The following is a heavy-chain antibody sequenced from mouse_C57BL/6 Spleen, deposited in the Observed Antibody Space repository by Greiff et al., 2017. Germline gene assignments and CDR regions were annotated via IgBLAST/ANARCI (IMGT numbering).Heavy chain of an antibody. CDR3: ARNLEGTVVADY. CDR1: GFSLTSYG. D-gene: IGHD1-1*01. V-gene: IGHV2-2*01. Sequence: QVQLQQSGPGLVQPSQSLSITCTVSGFSLTSYGVHWVRQSPGKGLEWLGVIWSGGSTDYNAAFISRLSLSKDNSKSKGFFTMNSLQADDTAIYYFARNLEGTVVADYWGQGTTLTVSS. J-gene: IGHJ2*01. CDR2: IWSGGST.